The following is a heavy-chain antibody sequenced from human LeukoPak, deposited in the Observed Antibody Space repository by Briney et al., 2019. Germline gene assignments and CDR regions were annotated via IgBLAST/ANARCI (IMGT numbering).Heavy chain of an antibody. CDR2: INPSGGST. CDR3: AREVDTATGFDY. Sequence: GASVKVSCKASGYTFTSYGISWVRQAPGQGLEWMGIINPSGGSTSYAQKFQGRVTMTRDTSTSTVYMELSSLRSEDTAVYYCAREVDTATGFDYWGQGTLVTVSS. J-gene: IGHJ4*02. CDR1: GYTFTSYG. V-gene: IGHV1-46*03. D-gene: IGHD5-18*01.